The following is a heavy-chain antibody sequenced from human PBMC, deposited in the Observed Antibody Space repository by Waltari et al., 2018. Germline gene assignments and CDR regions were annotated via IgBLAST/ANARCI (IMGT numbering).Heavy chain of an antibody. V-gene: IGHV4-59*01. Sequence: QVQLQESGPGLVKPSATLSLTCTVSGGSISSYYWSWIRQPPGKGLEWIGYIYYSGSTNYNPSLKSRVTISVDTSKNQFSLKLSSVTAADTAVYYCAKAWRGYYYYMDVWGKGTTVTVSS. CDR1: GGSISSYY. CDR2: IYYSGST. CDR3: AKAWRGYYYYMDV. J-gene: IGHJ6*03.